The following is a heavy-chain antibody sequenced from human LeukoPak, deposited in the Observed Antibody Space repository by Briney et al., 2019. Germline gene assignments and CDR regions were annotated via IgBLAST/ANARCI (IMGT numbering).Heavy chain of an antibody. V-gene: IGHV1-2*02. J-gene: IGHJ4*02. CDR2: INPNSGGT. Sequence: GASVKVSCKASGSTFTGYYMHWVRQAPGQGLEWMGWINPNSGGTNYAQKFQGRVTMTRDTSISTAYMELSRLRSDDTAVYYCARGGRGPRYSSSWYLGYWGQGTLVTVSS. CDR1: GSTFTGYY. D-gene: IGHD6-13*01. CDR3: ARGGRGPRYSSSWYLGY.